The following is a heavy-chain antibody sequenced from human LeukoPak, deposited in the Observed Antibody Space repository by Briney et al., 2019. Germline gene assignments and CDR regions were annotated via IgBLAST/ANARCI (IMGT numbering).Heavy chain of an antibody. CDR3: ARGSLWFGELFRHYYYYYGMDV. CDR1: GGSFSGFY. CDR2: INHSGST. V-gene: IGHV4-34*01. J-gene: IGHJ6*02. D-gene: IGHD3-10*01. Sequence: SETLSLTCAGYGGSFSGFYWSWLRPAPGKGLEGIGEINHSGSTNYNPSLKSRVTISVDTSKNQFSLKLSSVTAADTAVYYCARGSLWFGELFRHYYYYYGMDVWGQGTTVTVSS.